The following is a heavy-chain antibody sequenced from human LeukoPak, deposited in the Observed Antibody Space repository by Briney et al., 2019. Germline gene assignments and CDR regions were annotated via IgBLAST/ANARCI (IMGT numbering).Heavy chain of an antibody. CDR1: GRTYNSYG. J-gene: IGHJ4*02. V-gene: IGHV1-69*13. CDR3: ARGLLRGVMRFDF. CDR2: ILPLFGTT. D-gene: IGHD3-10*01. Sequence: SVKVSCKASGRTYNSYGISWVRQVPGQGFEWVGGILPLFGTTTYARRLQGRITISSDESTNTAYIDLRSLRSEDTAIYYCARGLLRGVMRFDFWGPGTLVTVSS.